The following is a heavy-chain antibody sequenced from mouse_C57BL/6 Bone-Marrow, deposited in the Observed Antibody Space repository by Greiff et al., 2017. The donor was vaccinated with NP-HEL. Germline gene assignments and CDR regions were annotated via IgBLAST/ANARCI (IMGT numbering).Heavy chain of an antibody. V-gene: IGHV1-39*01. CDR2: INPNYGTT. D-gene: IGHD1-1*01. J-gene: IGHJ3*01. Sequence: VQLKQSGPELVKPGASVKISCKASGYSFTDYNMNWVKQSNGKSLEWIGVINPNYGTTRYNQKFKGKATLTVDQSSSTAYMQLNSLTSEDSAVYYCARAGNYYGSSYGFAYWGQGTLVTVSA. CDR3: ARAGNYYGSSYGFAY. CDR1: GYSFTDYN.